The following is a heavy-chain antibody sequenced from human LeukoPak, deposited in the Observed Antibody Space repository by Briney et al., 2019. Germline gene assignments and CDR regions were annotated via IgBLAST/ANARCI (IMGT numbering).Heavy chain of an antibody. J-gene: IGHJ4*02. Sequence: SETLSLTCTVSGGSISSYYWSWIRQPPGKGLDGIGYSYTSGTTNYTPSLKSRVTISVDTSKNQFSLKLSSVTAADTAVYYCARSSVLWFGELGRDYYFDYWGQGTLVTVSS. CDR3: ARSSVLWFGELGRDYYFDY. V-gene: IGHV4-59*01. D-gene: IGHD3-10*01. CDR2: SYTSGTT. CDR1: GGSISSYY.